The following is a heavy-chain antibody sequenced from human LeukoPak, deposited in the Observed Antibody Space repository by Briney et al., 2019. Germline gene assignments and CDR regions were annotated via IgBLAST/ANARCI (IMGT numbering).Heavy chain of an antibody. J-gene: IGHJ3*02. CDR1: GYTFTGYY. CDR3: ARVTAMVFPDDAFDI. CDR2: INPNSGGT. V-gene: IGHV1-2*02. Sequence: ASVKVSCKASGYTFTGYYMHWVRQAPGQGLEWMGWINPNSGGTNYAQKFQGRVTMTRDTSISTAYMGLSRLRSDDTAVYYCARVTAMVFPDDAFDIWGQGTMVTVSS. D-gene: IGHD5-18*01.